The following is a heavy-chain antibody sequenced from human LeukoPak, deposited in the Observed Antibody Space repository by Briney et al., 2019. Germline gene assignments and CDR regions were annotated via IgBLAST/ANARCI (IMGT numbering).Heavy chain of an antibody. CDR3: ARDRYFDSRGSIFDY. V-gene: IGHV4-39*07. J-gene: IGHJ4*02. D-gene: IGHD3-22*01. CDR2: IYYSGST. Sequence: SFTSYWIGWIRQPPGKGLEWIGSIYYSGSTYYNPSLKSRVTISVDTSKNQFSLKLSSVTAADTAVYYCARDRYFDSRGSIFDYWGQGTLVTVSS. CDR1: SFTSYW.